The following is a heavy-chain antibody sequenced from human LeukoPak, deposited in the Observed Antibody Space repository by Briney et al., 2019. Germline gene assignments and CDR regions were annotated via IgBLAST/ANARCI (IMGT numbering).Heavy chain of an antibody. Sequence: GASVNLSCKASGYTFTGYYMHWVRQAPGQGLEWMGWINPNSGGTNYAQKFQGRVTMTRDTSISTDYMELSRLRSDDTAVYYCARDIVMVTYWFDPWGQGTLVTVSS. J-gene: IGHJ5*02. CDR2: INPNSGGT. CDR1: GYTFTGYY. CDR3: ARDIVMVTYWFDP. D-gene: IGHD3-16*01. V-gene: IGHV1-2*02.